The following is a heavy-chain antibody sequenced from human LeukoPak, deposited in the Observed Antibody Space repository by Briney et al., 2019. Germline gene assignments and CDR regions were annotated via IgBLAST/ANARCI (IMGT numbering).Heavy chain of an antibody. CDR3: ARQVGAVTPYFDY. V-gene: IGHV3-23*01. J-gene: IGHJ4*02. CDR2: IRGSDSST. CDR1: GFTFSSYA. D-gene: IGHD1-26*01. Sequence: QPGGSLRLSCAVSGFTFSSYAMSWVRQAPGKGLEWVSSIRGSDSSTYYTDSVKGRFTISRDNSKTTLYLHMNSLRAEDTAVYYCARQVGAVTPYFDYWGQGTLVTVSS.